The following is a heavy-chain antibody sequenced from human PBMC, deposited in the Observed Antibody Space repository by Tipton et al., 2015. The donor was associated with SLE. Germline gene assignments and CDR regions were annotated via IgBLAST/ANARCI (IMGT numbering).Heavy chain of an antibody. Sequence: QLVQSGAEVKKPGSSVKVSCKASGGTFSSYAISWVRQAPGQGLEWMGGVIPIFGTANYAQKFQGRVTITADESTSTAYMELSSLRSEDTAVYYCARLVGATTGASFDYWGQGTPVTVSS. D-gene: IGHD1-26*01. CDR1: GGTFSSYA. CDR3: ARLVGATTGASFDY. CDR2: VIPIFGTA. J-gene: IGHJ4*02. V-gene: IGHV1-69*01.